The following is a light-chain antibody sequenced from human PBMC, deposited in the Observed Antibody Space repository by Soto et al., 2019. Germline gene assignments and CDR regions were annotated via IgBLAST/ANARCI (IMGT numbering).Light chain of an antibody. V-gene: IGLV2-14*01. Sequence: QSALTQPASVSGFPGQSITISCTGTSKDVGGYNYVSWYQKHPGKAPKLKIYDVNKRPSGVSNRFSGSKSGNTASLTISGLQAEDEADYYCSSYSTTSTLYVFGTGTKLTVL. CDR3: SSYSTTSTLYV. J-gene: IGLJ1*01. CDR1: SKDVGGYNY. CDR2: DVN.